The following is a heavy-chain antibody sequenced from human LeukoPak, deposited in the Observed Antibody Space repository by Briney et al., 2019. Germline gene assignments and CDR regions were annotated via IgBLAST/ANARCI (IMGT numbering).Heavy chain of an antibody. CDR3: ARHNIAVAGADPDFDL. V-gene: IGHV4-59*08. Sequence: SETLSLTCAVSGGSISSYYWSWIRQPPGKGLEWIGYSYYSGSTNYNPSLKSRVTISVDTSKNQFSLKLSSVTAADTAVYYCARHNIAVAGADPDFDLWGRGTLVTVSS. D-gene: IGHD6-19*01. CDR1: GGSISSYY. CDR2: SYYSGST. J-gene: IGHJ2*01.